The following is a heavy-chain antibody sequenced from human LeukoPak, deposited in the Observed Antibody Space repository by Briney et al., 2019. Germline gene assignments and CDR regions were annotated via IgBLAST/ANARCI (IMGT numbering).Heavy chain of an antibody. CDR1: GLTFINAW. CDR2: IKSKTDGGTT. J-gene: IGHJ4*02. D-gene: IGHD5-12*01. Sequence: GGSLRLSCAASGLTFINAWMSWVRQAPGKGLEWVGRIKSKTDGGTTDYAAPVKGRFTISRDDSKNTLYLQMNSLKTEDTAVYYCTTEATVYSGYDFVYWGQGTLVTVSS. CDR3: TTEATVYSGYDFVY. V-gene: IGHV3-15*01.